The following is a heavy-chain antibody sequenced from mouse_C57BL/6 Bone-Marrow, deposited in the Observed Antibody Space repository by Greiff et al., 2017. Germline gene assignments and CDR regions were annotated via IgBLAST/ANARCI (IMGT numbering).Heavy chain of an antibody. CDR2: IHPNSGST. V-gene: IGHV1-64*01. D-gene: IGHD1-1*01. CDR3: ARSSLYYYGSRPFDY. CDR1: GYTFTSYW. Sequence: QVQLQQPGAELVKPGASVKLSCKASGYTFTSYWMHWVKQRPGQGLEWIGMIHPNSGSTNYNEKFKSKATLTVDKSSSTAYMQLSSLTSEDSAVYYCARSSLYYYGSRPFDYWGQGTTLTVSS. J-gene: IGHJ2*01.